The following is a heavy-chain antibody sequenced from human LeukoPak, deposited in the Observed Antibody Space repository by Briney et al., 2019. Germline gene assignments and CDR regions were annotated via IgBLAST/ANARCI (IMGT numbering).Heavy chain of an antibody. CDR1: GFTFSSYW. J-gene: IGHJ4*02. D-gene: IGHD3-22*01. CDR2: IKQDGSEK. Sequence: GGSLRLSCAASGFTFSSYWMSWVRQAPGKGLEWVANIKQDGSEKYYVDSVKGRFTISRDNAKNSLYLQMNSLRAEDTAVYYCAKDGSSGYYYGLFDYWGQGTLVTVSS. CDR3: AKDGSSGYYYGLFDY. V-gene: IGHV3-7*01.